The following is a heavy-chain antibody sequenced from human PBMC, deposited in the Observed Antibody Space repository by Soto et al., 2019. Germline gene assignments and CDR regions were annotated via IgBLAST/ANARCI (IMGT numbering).Heavy chain of an antibody. CDR2: INAYKGNT. CDR3: ARVGPYYYDSSGYYEILPQTDY. CDR1: GYSFTDFA. Sequence: GASVKVSCKASGYSFTDFAMHWVRLASGQRLEWMGWINAYKGNTKYAQKLQGRVTMTTDTSTSTAYMELRSLRSDDTAVYYCARVGPYYYDSSGYYEILPQTDYWGQGTLVTVSS. J-gene: IGHJ4*02. V-gene: IGHV1-3*01. D-gene: IGHD3-22*01.